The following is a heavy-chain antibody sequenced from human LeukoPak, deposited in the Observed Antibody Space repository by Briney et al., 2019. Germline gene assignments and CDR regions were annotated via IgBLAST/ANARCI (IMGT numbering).Heavy chain of an antibody. CDR2: IYHSGST. V-gene: IGHV4-30-2*01. CDR3: ARGGRLATVAPGAFDI. J-gene: IGHJ3*02. D-gene: IGHD4-11*01. CDR1: GGSISSGGYY. Sequence: TSETLSLTCTVSGGSISSGGYYWSWIRQPPGKGLEWIVYIYHSGSTYYNPSLKSRVTISVDRSKNQFSLKLSSVTAADTAVYYCARGGRLATVAPGAFDIWGQGTMVTVSS.